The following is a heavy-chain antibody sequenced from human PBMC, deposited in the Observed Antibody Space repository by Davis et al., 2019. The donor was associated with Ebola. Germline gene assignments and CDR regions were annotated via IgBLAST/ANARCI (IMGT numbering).Heavy chain of an antibody. V-gene: IGHV5-51*01. CDR2: IYPGDSDT. CDR1: GYSFTSYW. J-gene: IGHJ4*02. CDR3: ARGTNGYNPGGYFDS. Sequence: GESLKISCKGSGYSFTSYWIGWVRQMPGKGLEWMGIIYPGDSDTRYSPSFQGQVTISADKSVSTAYLQRSSLKASDTAIYYCARGTNGYNPGGYFDSWGQGTLVTVSS. D-gene: IGHD5-24*01.